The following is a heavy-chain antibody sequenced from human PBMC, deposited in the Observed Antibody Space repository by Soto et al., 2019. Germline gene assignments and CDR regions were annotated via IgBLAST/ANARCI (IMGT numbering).Heavy chain of an antibody. CDR2: ISSSGSTI. V-gene: IGHV3-11*01. Sequence: QVQLVESGGGLVKPGGSLRLSCAASGFTFSDYYMSWIRQAPGKGLEWVSYISSSGSTIYYADSVKGRLTISRDNAKNSLYMQMNSLRAEDTAVYYCAIGLYSSSSHYYYYGMDVWGQGTTVTVSS. D-gene: IGHD6-6*01. J-gene: IGHJ6*02. CDR3: AIGLYSSSSHYYYYGMDV. CDR1: GFTFSDYY.